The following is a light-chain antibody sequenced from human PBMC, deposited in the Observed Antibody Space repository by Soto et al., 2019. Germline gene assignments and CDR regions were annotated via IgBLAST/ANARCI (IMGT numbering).Light chain of an antibody. Sequence: DIQMPQSPSSLSASVGDRVTITCRASQSISRYLNWYQQKPGKAPKLLIYAASSLQSGVPSRFSGSGSGTDFTLTISSLQPEDFATYFCQESHTSGTFGQGTKLEI. CDR1: QSISRY. J-gene: IGKJ2*01. V-gene: IGKV1-39*01. CDR3: QESHTSGT. CDR2: AAS.